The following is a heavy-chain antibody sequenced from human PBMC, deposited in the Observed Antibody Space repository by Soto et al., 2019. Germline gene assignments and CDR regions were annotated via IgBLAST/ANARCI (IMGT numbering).Heavy chain of an antibody. CDR2: INPNSGGT. CDR1: GYTFTGYY. D-gene: IGHD1-1*01. Sequence: ASVKVSCKASGYTFTGYYMHWVRQAPGQGLEWMGWINPNSGGTNYAQKFRGRVTMTRDTSISTAYMELSRLRSDDTAVYYCARGTEGTPRGLFDYWGQGTLVTVSS. J-gene: IGHJ4*02. V-gene: IGHV1-2*02. CDR3: ARGTEGTPRGLFDY.